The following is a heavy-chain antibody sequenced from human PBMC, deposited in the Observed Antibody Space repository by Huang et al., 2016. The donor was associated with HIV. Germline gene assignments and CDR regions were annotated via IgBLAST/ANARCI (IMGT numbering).Heavy chain of an antibody. J-gene: IGHJ4*02. D-gene: IGHD1-26*01. CDR3: ARDRRPYSGSYLDY. CDR2: ISGYNGNT. CDR1: GNTFSGYG. V-gene: IGHV1-18*04. Sequence: QVQLVQSGAEVKKPGASVKVSCKASGNTFSGYGISWVRQAPGQGLEWMGWISGYNGNTNYVENLQGRVTMTTDTSTSTAYMELRSLRSDDTAVYYCARDRRPYSGSYLDYWGQGTLVTVSS.